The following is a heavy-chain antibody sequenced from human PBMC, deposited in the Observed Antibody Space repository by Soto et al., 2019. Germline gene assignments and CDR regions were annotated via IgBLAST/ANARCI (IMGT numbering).Heavy chain of an antibody. CDR2: IYYSGST. CDR1: GGSISSGDYY. CDR3: ARDLRWCSSTGFYSGYYYYGMDV. V-gene: IGHV4-30-4*01. J-gene: IGHJ6*02. Sequence: PSETLSLTCTVSGGSISSGDYYWSWIGQPPGKGLEWIGYIYYSGSTYYNPSLKSRVTISVDTSKNQFSLKLSSVTAADTAVYYCARDLRWCSSTGFYSGYYYYGMDVWGQGTTVTVSS. D-gene: IGHD2-2*01.